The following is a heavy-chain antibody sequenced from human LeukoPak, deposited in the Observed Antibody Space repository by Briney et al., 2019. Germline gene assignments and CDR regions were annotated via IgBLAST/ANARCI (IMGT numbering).Heavy chain of an antibody. V-gene: IGHV1-2*02. CDR1: GYTFTGYY. CDR3: ARDGMATTQTSDFDY. CDR2: TNPNSGGT. Sequence: ASVKVSCKASGYTFTGYYMHWVRQAPGQGLEWMGWTNPNSGGTNYAQKFQGRVTMTRDTSISTAYMELSRLRSDDTAVYYCARDGMATTQTSDFDYWGQGTLVTVSS. D-gene: IGHD5-24*01. J-gene: IGHJ4*02.